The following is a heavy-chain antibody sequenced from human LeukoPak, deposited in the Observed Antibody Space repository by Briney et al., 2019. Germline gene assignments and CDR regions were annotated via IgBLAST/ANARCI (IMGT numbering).Heavy chain of an antibody. CDR1: GYIFTNYY. V-gene: IGHV1-46*01. J-gene: IGHJ5*02. D-gene: IGHD3-10*01. Sequence: ASVKVSCKASGYIFTNYYMHWVRQAPGQGLEWMGIINPSGGSTSYAQKFQGRVTMTTDSPTSTVYLELRSLRSDDTAVYYCASARGDWFDPWGQGTLVTVSS. CDR2: INPSGGST. CDR3: ASARGDWFDP.